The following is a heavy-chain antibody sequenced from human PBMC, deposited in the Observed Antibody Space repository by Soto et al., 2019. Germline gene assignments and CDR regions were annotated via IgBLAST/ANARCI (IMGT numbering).Heavy chain of an antibody. J-gene: IGHJ3*02. Sequence: GGSLRHSCAASGFTDSSYWMSWVRQAPGKGLEGVANIKQDGSEKDYVDSVKGRFTISRDNAKNSLYLQMNSLRAEDTAVYYCARDWVDYYDSSGYFGSDAFDIWGQGTMVTVSS. D-gene: IGHD3-22*01. CDR2: IKQDGSEK. CDR1: GFTDSSYW. V-gene: IGHV3-7*03. CDR3: ARDWVDYYDSSGYFGSDAFDI.